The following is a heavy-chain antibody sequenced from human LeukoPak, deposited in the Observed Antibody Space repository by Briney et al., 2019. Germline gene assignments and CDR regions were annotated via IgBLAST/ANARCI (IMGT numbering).Heavy chain of an antibody. CDR2: ISAYNGNT. CDR1: GYTFTSDG. D-gene: IGHD2-21*01. J-gene: IGHJ4*02. V-gene: IGHV1-18*01. Sequence: GASVKVSCKASGYTFTSDGISWVRQAPGQGLEWMGWISAYNGNTNYAQKLQGRVTVTADTSTSTAHMELRSLRSDDTAVYYCARVVWSGFGDYWGQGTLVTVSS. CDR3: ARVVWSGFGDY.